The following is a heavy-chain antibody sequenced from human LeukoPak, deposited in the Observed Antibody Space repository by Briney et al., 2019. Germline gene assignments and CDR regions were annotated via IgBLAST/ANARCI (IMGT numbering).Heavy chain of an antibody. CDR2: IYYSGST. CDR3: ARGRGWFGESPDY. D-gene: IGHD3-10*01. J-gene: IGHJ4*02. CDR1: GGSISSSSYY. V-gene: IGHV4-39*07. Sequence: SETLPLTCTVSGGSISSSSYYWGWMRQPPGKGLEWIGSIYYSGSTYYNPSLKSRVTISVDTSKNQFSLKLSSVTAADTAVYYCARGRGWFGESPDYWGQGTLVTVSS.